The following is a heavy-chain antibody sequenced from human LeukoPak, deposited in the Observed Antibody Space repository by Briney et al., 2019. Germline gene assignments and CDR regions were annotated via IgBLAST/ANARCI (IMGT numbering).Heavy chain of an antibody. CDR3: AKGRRLVVVPLGFDY. CDR2: ISGNGGIT. CDR1: GFTFDDYG. V-gene: IGHV3-23*01. J-gene: IGHJ4*02. D-gene: IGHD3-22*01. Sequence: GGSLRLSCAASGFTFDDYGMSWVRQAPGKGLEWVSAISGNGGITYYTNSVKGRFTISRDNSKKTLYLQMNSLRAEDTAVYYCAKGRRLVVVPLGFDYWGQGILVTVSS.